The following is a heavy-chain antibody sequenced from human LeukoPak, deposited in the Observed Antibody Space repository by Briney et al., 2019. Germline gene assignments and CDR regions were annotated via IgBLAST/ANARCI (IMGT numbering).Heavy chain of an antibody. CDR3: HLLNWGPYFDY. CDR2: ISSSSSYI. J-gene: IGHJ4*02. D-gene: IGHD7-27*01. Sequence: GGSLRLSCAASGFTFSSYSMNWVRQAPGKGLEWVSSISSSSSYIHYADSVKGRFTISRDNAKSSLYLQMNSLRAEDTAVYYCHLLNWGPYFDYWGQGTLVTVSS. V-gene: IGHV3-21*01. CDR1: GFTFSSYS.